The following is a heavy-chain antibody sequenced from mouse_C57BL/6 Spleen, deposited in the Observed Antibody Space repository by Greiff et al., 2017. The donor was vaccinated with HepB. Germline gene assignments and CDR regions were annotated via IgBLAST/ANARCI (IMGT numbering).Heavy chain of an antibody. CDR2: IDPSDSYT. CDR1: GYTFTSYW. J-gene: IGHJ2*01. Sequence: QVQLQQPGAELVKPGASVKLSCKASGYTFTSYWMQWVKQRPGQGLEWIGEIDPSDSYTNYNQKFKGKATLTVDTSSSTAYMQLSSLTSEDSAVYYCAGDGGYYFDYWGQGTTLTVSS. V-gene: IGHV1-50*01. CDR3: AGDGGYYFDY. D-gene: IGHD3-3*01.